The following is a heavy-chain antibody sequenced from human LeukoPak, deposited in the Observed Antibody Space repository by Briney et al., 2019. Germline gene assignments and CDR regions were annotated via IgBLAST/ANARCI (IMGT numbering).Heavy chain of an antibody. Sequence: GGSLRLSCAASGFTFSTYNMNWVRQAPGKGLEWVSCISTSSSYIYYSDSVKGRFTISRDNAKNSFYLQMNSLRAEDTAVYYCASFLSSGYYQTWYDPWGQGTLVTVSS. D-gene: IGHD3-22*01. CDR3: ASFLSSGYYQTWYDP. V-gene: IGHV3-21*01. J-gene: IGHJ5*02. CDR2: ISTSSSYI. CDR1: GFTFSTYN.